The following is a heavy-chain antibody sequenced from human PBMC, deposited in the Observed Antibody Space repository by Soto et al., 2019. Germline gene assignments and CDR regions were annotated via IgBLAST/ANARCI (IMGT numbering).Heavy chain of an antibody. D-gene: IGHD4-17*01. Sequence: DVQLVESGGGLIQPGGSLRLSCAASGFTVNSSYMTWIRQAPGKGLQWVADISSGGTTKYADSVRGRFSISRDMSKNTLYLQMNSLRVEDTAIYSCARQFPTDNYGNRLDPWGQGTLVTVSA. CDR2: ISSGGTT. CDR3: ARQFPTDNYGNRLDP. J-gene: IGHJ5*02. CDR1: GFTVNSSY. V-gene: IGHV3-53*01.